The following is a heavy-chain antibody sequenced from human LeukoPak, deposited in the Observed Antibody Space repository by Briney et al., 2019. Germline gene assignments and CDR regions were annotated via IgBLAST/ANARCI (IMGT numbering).Heavy chain of an antibody. CDR2: IYYSGST. CDR1: GGSISSSSYY. Sequence: SETLSLTCTVSGGSISSSSYYWGWIRQPPGKGLEWIGTIYYSGSTYYNPSLKGRVTISVDTSKNQFSLKLSSVTAADTAVYYCARGARIAVAGTFIDYWGQGTLVTVSS. J-gene: IGHJ4*02. CDR3: ARGARIAVAGTFIDY. D-gene: IGHD6-19*01. V-gene: IGHV4-39*07.